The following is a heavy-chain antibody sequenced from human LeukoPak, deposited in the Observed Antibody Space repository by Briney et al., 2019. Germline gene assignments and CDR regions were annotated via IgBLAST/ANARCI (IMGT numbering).Heavy chain of an antibody. CDR1: GGSFSGYY. Sequence: SETLSLTCAVYGGSFSGYYWSWIRQPPGKGLEWIGEINHSGSTNYNPSLKSRVTISVDTSKNQFSLKLSSVTAADTAVYYCARGGREWLLLRYFDYWGQGTLVTVSS. V-gene: IGHV4-34*01. D-gene: IGHD5-12*01. CDR3: ARGGREWLLLRYFDY. CDR2: INHSGST. J-gene: IGHJ4*02.